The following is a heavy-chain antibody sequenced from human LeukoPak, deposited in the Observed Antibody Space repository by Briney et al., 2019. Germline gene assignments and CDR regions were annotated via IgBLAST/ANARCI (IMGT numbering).Heavy chain of an antibody. D-gene: IGHD2-2*02. CDR3: ARERCSSTSCSTVNFDY. Sequence: GGSLRLSCAASGFTFSSYWMSWVRQAPGKGLEWVANIKQDGSEKYYVDSVKGRFTISRDNAKNSLYLQMNSLRAEDTAVYYCARERCSSTSCSTVNFDYWGRRTLVTVSS. CDR2: IKQDGSEK. J-gene: IGHJ4*02. V-gene: IGHV3-7*01. CDR1: GFTFSSYW.